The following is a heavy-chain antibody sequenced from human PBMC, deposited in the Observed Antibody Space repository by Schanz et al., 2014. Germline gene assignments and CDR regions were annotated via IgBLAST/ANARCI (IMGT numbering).Heavy chain of an antibody. CDR2: IWYDGSNK. CDR3: AKDVKASSRWRSYYYFGMDV. Sequence: QVQLVESGGGVVQPGRSLRLSCVASRFIFSSYGMHWVRQAPGKGLEWVAVIWYDGSNKYYVDSVKGRFTISRDNSKNTLYLQMNSLRDEDTAVYYCAKDVKASSRWRSYYYFGMDVWGQGTTVTV. CDR1: RFIFSSYG. D-gene: IGHD2-8*02. V-gene: IGHV3-33*06. J-gene: IGHJ6*02.